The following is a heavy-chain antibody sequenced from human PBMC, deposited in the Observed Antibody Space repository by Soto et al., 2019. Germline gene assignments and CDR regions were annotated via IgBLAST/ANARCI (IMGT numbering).Heavy chain of an antibody. D-gene: IGHD3-10*01. J-gene: IGHJ3*01. V-gene: IGHV3-74*01. CDR2: IHSDGSST. CDR1: GFTFSYYW. Sequence: EVQLVESGGGLVRPGGSLRLSCAASGFTFSYYWMHWVRQAPGKGLVWVSRIHSDGSSTTYADFVKGRFIISRDNVRNTVDLQMTSVRVEDTAVYYCASGDRGAFDLCGQGTVVTVSS. CDR3: ASGDRGAFDL.